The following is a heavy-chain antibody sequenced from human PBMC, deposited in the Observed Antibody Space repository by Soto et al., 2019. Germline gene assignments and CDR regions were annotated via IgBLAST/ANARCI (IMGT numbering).Heavy chain of an antibody. CDR3: ARDLGVMITFGGVPWFDP. CDR2: TYYRSKWYN. V-gene: IGHV6-1*01. J-gene: IGHJ5*02. Sequence: PSQTLSLTCAISGDSVSSNSAAWNWIRQSPSRGLEWLGRTYYRSKWYNDYAVSVKSRITINPDTSKNQFSLQLNSVTPEDTAVYYCARDLGVMITFGGVPWFDPWGQGTLVTVSS. D-gene: IGHD3-16*01. CDR1: GDSVSSNSAA.